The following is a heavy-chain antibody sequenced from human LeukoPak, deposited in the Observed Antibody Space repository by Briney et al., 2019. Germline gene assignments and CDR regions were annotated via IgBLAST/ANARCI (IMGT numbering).Heavy chain of an antibody. CDR3: ARDTTHQTRYFDWLLHHGWFDP. D-gene: IGHD3-9*01. Sequence: GGSLRLSCAASGFTFSDYYMSWIRQAPGKGLEWVSYISSSGSTIYYADSVKGRFTISRDNAKISLYLQMNSLRAEDTAVYYCARDTTHQTRYFDWLLHHGWFDPWGQGTLVTVSS. V-gene: IGHV3-11*01. CDR2: ISSSGSTI. J-gene: IGHJ5*02. CDR1: GFTFSDYY.